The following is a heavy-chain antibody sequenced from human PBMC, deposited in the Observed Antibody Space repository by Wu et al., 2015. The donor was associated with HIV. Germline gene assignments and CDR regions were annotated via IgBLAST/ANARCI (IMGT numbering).Heavy chain of an antibody. Sequence: QVQLVQSGAEVKKPGASVKVSCKASGYTFTGYYLHWVRQAPGQGLEWMGWINTQTGGTNYVQKFKGRVTMTRDTSISTAYMELNRLTSDDTAVYFCASGRTTAEDYWGQGTLVTVSS. CDR2: INTQTGGT. D-gene: IGHD1/OR15-1a*01. CDR1: GYTFTGYY. V-gene: IGHV1-2*02. CDR3: ASGRTTAEDY. J-gene: IGHJ4*02.